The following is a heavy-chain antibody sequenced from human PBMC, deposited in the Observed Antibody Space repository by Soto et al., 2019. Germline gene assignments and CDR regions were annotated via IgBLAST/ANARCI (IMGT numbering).Heavy chain of an antibody. CDR3: ARGWGWFGESEGNYYYYMDV. V-gene: IGHV4-31*03. D-gene: IGHD3-10*01. J-gene: IGHJ6*03. CDR1: GGSISSGGYY. CDR2: IYYSGST. Sequence: PSETLSLTCTVSGGSISSGGYYWSWIRQHPGKGLEWIGYIYYSGSTYYNPSLKSRVTISVDTSKNQFSLKLSSVTAADTAVYYCARGWGWFGESEGNYYYYMDVWGKGTTVTVSS.